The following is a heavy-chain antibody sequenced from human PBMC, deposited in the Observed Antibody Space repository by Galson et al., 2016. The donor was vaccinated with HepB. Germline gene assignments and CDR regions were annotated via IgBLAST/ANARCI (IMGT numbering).Heavy chain of an antibody. J-gene: IGHJ4*02. Sequence: SLRLSCATSGFTFHIYWMSWVRQAPGKGLEWVANIKQDGTEKNYVDSVKGRFTISRDSATRSVHLQMSSLRAEDTAVYYCAKYGGDDAFFQNWGQGILVTVSS. CDR3: AKYGGDDAFFQN. D-gene: IGHD2-21*02. V-gene: IGHV3-7*03. CDR1: GFTFHIYW. CDR2: IKQDGTEK.